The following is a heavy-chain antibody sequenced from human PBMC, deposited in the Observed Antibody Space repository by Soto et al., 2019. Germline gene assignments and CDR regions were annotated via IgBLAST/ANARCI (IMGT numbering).Heavy chain of an antibody. CDR3: AKTDRIRDYVSRVDY. Sequence: PGGSLRLSCAASGFTFINYGMHWVRQAPGKGLEWVAIISHDVNHKSYADSVKGRFTVSRDNSKDTLFLQMKSLGAEDTAVYYCAKTDRIRDYVSRVDYWGQGTLVTVSS. CDR1: GFTFINYG. V-gene: IGHV3-30*18. CDR2: ISHDVNHK. J-gene: IGHJ4*02. D-gene: IGHD4-17*01.